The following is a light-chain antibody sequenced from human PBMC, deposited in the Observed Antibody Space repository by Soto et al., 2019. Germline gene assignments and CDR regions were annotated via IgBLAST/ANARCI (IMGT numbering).Light chain of an antibody. CDR3: QQYNIWPQT. CDR1: QSVSSY. CDR2: AAS. V-gene: IGKV3-15*01. J-gene: IGKJ1*01. Sequence: EIVLTQSPATLSLSPGERATLSCRASQSVSSYLAWYQQKPGQAPRLLIYAASTRATGIPARFSGSGSGTEFTLTINSLQSEDFAVYYCQQYNIWPQTFGQGTKVDIK.